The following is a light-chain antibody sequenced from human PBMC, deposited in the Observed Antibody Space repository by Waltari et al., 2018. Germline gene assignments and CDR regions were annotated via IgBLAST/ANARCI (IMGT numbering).Light chain of an antibody. Sequence: EIVLTQSPGTLSLSPGERATLYCRSSQSFTRYLAWYQHEPGQAPRLLIYDVSTRAAGIADRFSGSGFGTDFTLTISRLEPEDSAVYYCQHYVRLPVTFGQGTKVEIK. CDR3: QHYVRLPVT. V-gene: IGKV3-20*01. CDR2: DVS. J-gene: IGKJ1*01. CDR1: QSFTRY.